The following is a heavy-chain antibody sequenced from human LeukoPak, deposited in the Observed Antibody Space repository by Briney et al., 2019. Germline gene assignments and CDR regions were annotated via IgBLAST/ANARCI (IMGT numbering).Heavy chain of an antibody. CDR2: IIPIFGTA. Sequence: GASVKVSCKASGGTFSSYAISWVRQAPGQGLEWMGRIIPIFGTANYAQKFQGRVTITADKSTSTAYMELSSLRSEDTAVHYCARDQPTIRFPYFDYWGQGTLVTVSS. CDR3: ARDQPTIRFPYFDY. J-gene: IGHJ4*02. CDR1: GGTFSSYA. D-gene: IGHD5-24*01. V-gene: IGHV1-69*06.